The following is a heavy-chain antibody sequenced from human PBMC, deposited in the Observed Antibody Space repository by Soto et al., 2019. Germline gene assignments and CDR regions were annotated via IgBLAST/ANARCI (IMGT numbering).Heavy chain of an antibody. J-gene: IGHJ6*02. CDR3: ARDYYGMDV. CDR2: ISGSGSSE. CDR1: GFTFSSYA. V-gene: IGHV3-23*01. Sequence: GGSLRLSCAAPGFTFSSYAVSWVRQVPGKGLEWVSAISGSGSSEYYADSVKGRFTISRDNSKNTLYLQMNNLRAEDTAVYYCARDYYGMDVWGQGTTVTVSS.